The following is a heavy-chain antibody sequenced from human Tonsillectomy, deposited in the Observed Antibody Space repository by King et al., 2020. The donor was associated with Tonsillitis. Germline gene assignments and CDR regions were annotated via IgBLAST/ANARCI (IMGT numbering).Heavy chain of an antibody. D-gene: IGHD1-26*01. CDR1: GYTFTAYY. V-gene: IGHV1-2*02. CDR3: ARDPRGEWDLLKEAYYYGMDV. CDR2: INPNSGGT. Sequence: QLVQSGAEVKKPGASVKVSCKTSGYTFTAYYMHWVRQAPGQGLEWMGWINPNSGGTNYAQKFQDRVTMTRDTSISTAYMELRRLRSDDTAVYYCARDPRGEWDLLKEAYYYGMDVWGQGTTVTVSS. J-gene: IGHJ6*02.